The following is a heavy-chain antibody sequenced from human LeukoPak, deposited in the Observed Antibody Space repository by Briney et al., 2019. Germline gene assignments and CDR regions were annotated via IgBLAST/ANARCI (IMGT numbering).Heavy chain of an antibody. Sequence: ASVKVSCKASGYTFTDYFMNWVRQAPGQGLEWMGWINPKSGGTVYAQKFQGRVTMTRDTSSSTAYMELSRLRFDDTVVYYCARGPRITIFGVVMANDAFDIWGQGTMVTASS. D-gene: IGHD3-3*01. CDR2: INPKSGGT. CDR1: GYTFTDYF. V-gene: IGHV1-2*02. J-gene: IGHJ3*02. CDR3: ARGPRITIFGVVMANDAFDI.